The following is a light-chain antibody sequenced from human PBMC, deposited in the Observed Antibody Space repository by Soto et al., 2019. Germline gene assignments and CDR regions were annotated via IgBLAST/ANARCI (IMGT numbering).Light chain of an antibody. V-gene: IGKV3-20*01. CDR1: QRVSITY. Sequence: EVGLTQSPDTVSLLPGERATLSCRASQRVSITYFDWYRQKPGQPPSLLIYGASNRATGVPDRFSGSVSGTDFTLTISRLEPEDFAVYYCQQDDSSPPGFSFGPGSIVEVK. CDR3: QQDDSSPPGFS. J-gene: IGKJ3*01. CDR2: GAS.